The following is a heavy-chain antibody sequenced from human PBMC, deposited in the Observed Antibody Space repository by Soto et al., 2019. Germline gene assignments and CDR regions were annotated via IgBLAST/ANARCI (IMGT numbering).Heavy chain of an antibody. CDR1: GFTFSSYA. J-gene: IGHJ4*02. CDR3: ARDQKVAAGIFDY. Sequence: GSLRLSCAASGFTFSSYAMHWVRQAPGKGLEWVAVISYDGSNKYYADSVKGRFTISRDNSKNTLYLQMNSLRAEDTAVYYCARDQKVAAGIFDYWGQGTLVTVSS. CDR2: ISYDGSNK. V-gene: IGHV3-30-3*01. D-gene: IGHD6-13*01.